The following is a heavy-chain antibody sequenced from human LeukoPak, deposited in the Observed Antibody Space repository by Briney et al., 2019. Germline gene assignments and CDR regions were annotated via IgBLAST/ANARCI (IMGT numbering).Heavy chain of an antibody. Sequence: GGSLRLSCAASGFTFSSYAMSWVRQAPGKGLEWVSAISGSGGGTYYADSVKGRFTISRDNSKNTLYLQMNSLRAEDTAVYYCAKGYYYDSSGYYSDDAFDIWGQGTMVTVSS. CDR3: AKGYYYDSSGYYSDDAFDI. V-gene: IGHV3-23*01. D-gene: IGHD3-22*01. CDR1: GFTFSSYA. CDR2: ISGSGGGT. J-gene: IGHJ3*02.